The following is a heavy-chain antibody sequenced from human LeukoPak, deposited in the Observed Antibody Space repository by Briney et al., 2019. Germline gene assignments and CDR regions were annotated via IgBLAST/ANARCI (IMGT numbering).Heavy chain of an antibody. Sequence: SETLSLTCTVSGGSIRSYYWSWIRQPPGKGLEWIGYIYYSGSTNYNPSLKSRVTISVDTSKNQFSLKLSSVTAADTAVYYCARDAQPTYYYGSGSYYKGSNWFDPWGQGTLVTVSS. CDR2: IYYSGST. D-gene: IGHD3-10*01. J-gene: IGHJ5*02. CDR3: ARDAQPTYYYGSGSYYKGSNWFDP. V-gene: IGHV4-59*01. CDR1: GGSIRSYY.